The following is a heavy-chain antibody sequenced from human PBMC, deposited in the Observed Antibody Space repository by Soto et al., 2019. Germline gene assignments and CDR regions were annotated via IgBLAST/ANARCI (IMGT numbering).Heavy chain of an antibody. J-gene: IGHJ4*02. Sequence: QVQLVQSGAEVKKPGASVKVSCKASGYTFTSYGISWVRQAPGQGLEWMGWISAYNGNTNYAQKLQGRVTMTTDTSTSTAYMALRRLGSDDTAVYYCARGVIAVAGARRSWGRPGEDDYWGQGTLVTVSS. CDR1: GYTFTSYG. V-gene: IGHV1-18*01. CDR3: ARGVIAVAGARRSWGRPGEDDY. CDR2: ISAYNGNT. D-gene: IGHD6-19*01.